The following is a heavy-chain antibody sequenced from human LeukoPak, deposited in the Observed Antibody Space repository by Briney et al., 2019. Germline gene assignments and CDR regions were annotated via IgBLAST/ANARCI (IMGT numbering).Heavy chain of an antibody. D-gene: IGHD6-6*01. CDR3: ATDLTSSSVRGAFDI. J-gene: IGHJ3*02. Sequence: GRSLRLSCADSGFTFDDYAMHWVREAPGKGLEWVSGISWNSGSIGYADSVKGRFTISRDNAKNSLYLQMNSLRAEDTALYYCATDLTSSSVRGAFDIWGQGTMVTVSS. CDR2: ISWNSGSI. V-gene: IGHV3-9*01. CDR1: GFTFDDYA.